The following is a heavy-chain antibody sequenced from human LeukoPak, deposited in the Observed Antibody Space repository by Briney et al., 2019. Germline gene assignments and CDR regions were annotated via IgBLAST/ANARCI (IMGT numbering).Heavy chain of an antibody. Sequence: ASVKVSCKASGYTFTSYYMHWVRQAPGQGLEWMGIINSSGGSTSYAQKFQGRVTMTRDTSTSTVYMELSSLRSEDTAVYYCARVFHIDGRGWSRLGYWGQGTRVTVSS. CDR1: GYTFTSYY. CDR3: ARVFHIDGRGWSRLGY. CDR2: INSSGGST. J-gene: IGHJ4*02. D-gene: IGHD6-19*01. V-gene: IGHV1-46*01.